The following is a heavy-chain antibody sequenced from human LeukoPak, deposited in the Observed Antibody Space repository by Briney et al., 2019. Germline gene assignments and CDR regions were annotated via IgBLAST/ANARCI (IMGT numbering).Heavy chain of an antibody. CDR2: IIPLFGTP. J-gene: IGHJ4*02. CDR3: ARGHSSGWSDFDY. Sequence: SVKVSCKASGGTFSSYSFSWVRQAPGKGLQWMGGIIPLFGTPNYAQNFQGRVTITADESTTTVYMELSSLRYDDTAVYYCARGHSSGWSDFDYWGQGTLVTVSS. V-gene: IGHV1-69*13. CDR1: GGTFSSYS. D-gene: IGHD6-19*01.